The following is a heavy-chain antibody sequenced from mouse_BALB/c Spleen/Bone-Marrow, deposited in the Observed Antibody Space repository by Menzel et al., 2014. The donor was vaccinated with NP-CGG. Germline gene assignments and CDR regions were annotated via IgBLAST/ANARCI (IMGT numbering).Heavy chain of an antibody. V-gene: IGHV3-1*02. CDR3: AITSVVNAMDY. Sequence: EVKLMESGPDLVKPSQSLSLTCTVTGYSITSGYTWHWIRQFPGNSLEWMGYIHYSGTTNYNPSLKSRISITRDTSKNQSFLQLNSVTTEDTATYYCAITSVVNAMDYWGQGTSVTVSS. CDR2: IHYSGTT. J-gene: IGHJ4*01. CDR1: GYSITSGYT. D-gene: IGHD1-1*01.